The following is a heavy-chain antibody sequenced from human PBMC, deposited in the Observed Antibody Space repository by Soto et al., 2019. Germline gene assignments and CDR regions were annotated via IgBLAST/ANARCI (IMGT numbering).Heavy chain of an antibody. CDR2: INPSGGST. CDR1: GYTFTSYY. D-gene: IGHD3-9*01. CDR3: ARGPTGAGPYDILTGPFDY. J-gene: IGHJ4*02. V-gene: IGHV1-46*03. Sequence: GASVKVSCKASGYTFTSYYMHWVRQAPGQGLEWMGIINPSGGSTSYAQKFQGRVTMTRDTSTSTVYMELSSLRSEDTAVYYCARGPTGAGPYDILTGPFDYWGQGTLVTVSS.